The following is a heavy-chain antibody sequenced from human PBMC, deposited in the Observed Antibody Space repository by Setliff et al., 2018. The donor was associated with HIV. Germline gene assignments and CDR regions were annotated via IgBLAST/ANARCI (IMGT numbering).Heavy chain of an antibody. V-gene: IGHV4-4*08. CDR3: ARWGEPAQRAFDI. J-gene: IGHJ3*02. CDR2: IYNSGTI. CDR1: GGPISRYS. Sequence: SETLSLTCSVSGGPISRYSWSWIRQPPGEGLEWIGHIYNSGTIDYNSSLKSRVTIFVDSSKNQFSLNLTSVTAEDTGVYYCARWGEPAQRAFDIWGQGTLVTVSS. D-gene: IGHD3-16*01.